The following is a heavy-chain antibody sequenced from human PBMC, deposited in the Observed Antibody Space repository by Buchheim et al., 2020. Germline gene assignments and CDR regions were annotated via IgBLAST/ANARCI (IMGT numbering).Heavy chain of an antibody. J-gene: IGHJ6*02. D-gene: IGHD2-21*01. CDR1: GYTVTNYG. CDR2: INGNYGHT. V-gene: IGHV1-18*01. Sequence: QVQLVQSGAEVKKSGASVKVSCKASGYTVTNYGISWVRQAPGQGLEWMGWINGNYGHTIYAQKLQGRVTVTTDRSTTTAYMELRSLRADDTAVYYCAREGLHGGDHYGMDVWGQGTT. CDR3: AREGLHGGDHYGMDV.